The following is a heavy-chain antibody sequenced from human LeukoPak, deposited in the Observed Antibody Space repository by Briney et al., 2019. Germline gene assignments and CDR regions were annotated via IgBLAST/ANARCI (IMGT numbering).Heavy chain of an antibody. V-gene: IGHV1-46*01. Sequence: GASVKVSCKASGYTFTSYYMHWVRQAPGQGLEWMGIINPSGGSTSYAQKFQGRVTMTRATSTSTVYMELSSLRSEDTAVYYCARDHLGYCSSTSCYTKVLYYYYGMDVWGQGTTVTVSS. CDR1: GYTFTSYY. D-gene: IGHD2-2*02. CDR3: ARDHLGYCSSTSCYTKVLYYYYGMDV. J-gene: IGHJ6*02. CDR2: INPSGGST.